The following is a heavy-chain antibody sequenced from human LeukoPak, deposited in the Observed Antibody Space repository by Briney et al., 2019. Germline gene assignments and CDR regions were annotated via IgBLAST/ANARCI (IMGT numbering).Heavy chain of an antibody. Sequence: ASVKVSCKASGYSFNSQGMNWVRQAPGQGLGWMGWINTDPGNPTYAQGFTGRFVFSLDSSVSTAYLQISNLMPEDTAKYYCAREILRFDIWGQGTMVTVPS. V-gene: IGHV7-4-1*02. J-gene: IGHJ3*02. CDR1: GYSFNSQG. CDR2: INTDPGNP. CDR3: AREILRFDI.